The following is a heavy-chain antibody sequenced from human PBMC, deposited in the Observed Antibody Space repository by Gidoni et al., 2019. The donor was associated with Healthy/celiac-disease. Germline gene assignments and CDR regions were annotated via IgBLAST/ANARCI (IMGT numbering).Heavy chain of an antibody. CDR1: GFTFADYA. D-gene: IGHD3-22*01. Sequence: EVQLVASGGGLVQPGRSLSLSCAAPGFTFADYAMHWVRQAPGKGLEWVSGISWNSGSIGYADAVKGRFTISRDNAKNSLYLQMNSLRAEDTDLYYCAKDLSGYYDSSGYYDYWGQGTLVTVSS. J-gene: IGHJ4*02. CDR3: AKDLSGYYDSSGYYDY. V-gene: IGHV3-9*01. CDR2: ISWNSGSI.